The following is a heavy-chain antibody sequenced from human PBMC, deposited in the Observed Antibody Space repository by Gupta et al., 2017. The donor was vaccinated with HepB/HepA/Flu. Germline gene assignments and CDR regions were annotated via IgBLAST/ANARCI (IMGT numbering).Heavy chain of an antibody. Sequence: QEQLVESGGGVVQPGRSLRLSCAASGFSFSSYSMHWVRQAPGRGLQWGESISYSGNNEYYADSVKGRFNISRDNAKNTVYLEMNSLRADDTAVYYWAREPKVSQIAVAGSVFDDWGQGTRGTVSS. D-gene: IGHD6-19*01. V-gene: IGHV3-30-3*01. CDR2: ISYSGNNE. J-gene: IGHJ4*02. CDR3: AREPKVSQIAVAGSVFDD. CDR1: GFSFSSYS.